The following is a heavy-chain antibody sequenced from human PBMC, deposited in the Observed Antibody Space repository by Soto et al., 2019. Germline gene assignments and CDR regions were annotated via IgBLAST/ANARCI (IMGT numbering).Heavy chain of an antibody. Sequence: PGGARRLSCGASGGTFSSYWMIGGRQAPGKGLEWVANIKQDGSEKYYVDSVKGRFTISRDNAKNSLYLQMNSLRAEDTAVYYCAIERWLLHYFDYWGQGTLVTVSS. V-gene: IGHV3-7*01. D-gene: IGHD2-15*01. CDR1: GGTFSSYW. J-gene: IGHJ4*02. CDR2: IKQDGSEK. CDR3: AIERWLLHYFDY.